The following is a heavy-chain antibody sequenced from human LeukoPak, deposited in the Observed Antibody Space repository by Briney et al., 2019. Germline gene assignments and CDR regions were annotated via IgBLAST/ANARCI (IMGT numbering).Heavy chain of an antibody. CDR1: GGSISSHY. D-gene: IGHD3-3*01. Sequence: SETLSLTCTVSGGSISSHYWSWIRQPPGKGLEWIGYIYYRGSTNYNPSLKSRVTISVDTSKNQFSLKLSSVTAADTAVYYCARLMTFRFLEWHIDYWGQGTLVTVSS. V-gene: IGHV4-59*11. CDR2: IYYRGST. CDR3: ARLMTFRFLEWHIDY. J-gene: IGHJ4*02.